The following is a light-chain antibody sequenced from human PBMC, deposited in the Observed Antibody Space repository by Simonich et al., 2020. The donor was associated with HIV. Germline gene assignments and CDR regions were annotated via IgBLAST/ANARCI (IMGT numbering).Light chain of an antibody. J-gene: IGKJ2*01. CDR2: GAS. CDR1: QSVSSN. CDR3: QQYNNWPPAPMYT. V-gene: IGKV3-15*01. Sequence: IVLTQSPGTLSLSPGERATLSCRASQSVSSNLAWYQQRPGQAPRLLIYGASTRATGIPARCSGSGSGTEFTLTISSMQSEDFALYYCQQYNNWPPAPMYTFGQGTKLEIK.